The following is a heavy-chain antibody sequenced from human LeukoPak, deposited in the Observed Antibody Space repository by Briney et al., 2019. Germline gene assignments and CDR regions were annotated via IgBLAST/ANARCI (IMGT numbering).Heavy chain of an antibody. CDR2: AHYSGST. CDR3: TRGVDSWEGFDI. Sequence: SETLSLTCTVPGASLTRYYWTWITQPPGHRQKWIGYAHYSGSTNYNPSLKSRVTMSVDTSKNQISLRVTAVTAADTALYDCTRGVDSWEGFDIWGQGTMVTVSS. V-gene: IGHV4-59*01. J-gene: IGHJ3*02. D-gene: IGHD1-26*01. CDR1: GASLTRYY.